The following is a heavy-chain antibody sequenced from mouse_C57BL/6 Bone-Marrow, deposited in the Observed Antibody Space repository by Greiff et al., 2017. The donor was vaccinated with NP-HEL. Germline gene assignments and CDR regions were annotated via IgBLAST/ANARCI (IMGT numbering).Heavy chain of an antibody. CDR1: GYTFTDYY. J-gene: IGHJ4*01. CDR3: ARVGWLLPYYYAMDY. Sequence: VQLQQSGAELVRPGASVKLSCKASGYTFTDYYINWVKQRPGQGLEWIARIYPGSGNTYYNEKFKGKATLTAEKSSSTAYMQLSSLTSEDSAVYFCARVGWLLPYYYAMDYWGQGTSVTVSS. CDR2: IYPGSGNT. D-gene: IGHD2-3*01. V-gene: IGHV1-76*01.